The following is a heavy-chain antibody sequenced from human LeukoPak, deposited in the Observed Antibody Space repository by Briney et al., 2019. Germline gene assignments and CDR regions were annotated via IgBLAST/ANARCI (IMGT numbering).Heavy chain of an antibody. V-gene: IGHV1-2*02. CDR3: ARQGTGGTTLDY. CDR1: GYTITVYY. D-gene: IGHD1-1*01. J-gene: IGHJ4*02. Sequence: ASVKLSCKASGYTITVYYMHWVRQAPGQGLEWMGWIDPNSGGTYYAQNFQGRVTMTRDTSISTAYMEISRLKSDDTAIYYCARQGTGGTTLDYWGQGTLVTVSS. CDR2: IDPNSGGT.